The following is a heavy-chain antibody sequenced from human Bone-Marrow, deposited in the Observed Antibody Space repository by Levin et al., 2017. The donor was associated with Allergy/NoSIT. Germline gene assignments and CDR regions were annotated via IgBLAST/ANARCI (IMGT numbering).Heavy chain of an antibody. CDR2: ISYDGRIT. Sequence: LSLTCVASGFIFSDYAMHWVRQSPAKGLEWVAFISYDGRITDYADSVKGRFTISRDTSTGTLYLQMNTLRTDDTGVYFCAKERHNSGSTDAYDIWGQGTKATVSS. CDR1: GFIFSDYA. CDR3: AKERHNSGSTDAYDI. V-gene: IGHV3-30*18. J-gene: IGHJ3*02. D-gene: IGHD3-10*01.